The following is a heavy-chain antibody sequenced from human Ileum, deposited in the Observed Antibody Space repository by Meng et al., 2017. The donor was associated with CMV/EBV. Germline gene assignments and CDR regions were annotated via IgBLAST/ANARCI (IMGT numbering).Heavy chain of an antibody. J-gene: IGHJ6*02. CDR1: GYTFTSYD. V-gene: IGHV1-8*01. CDR3: ARCCSSTSTNGLDV. Sequence: GESLKISCKASGYTFTSYDINWVRQATGQGLEWMGWMNPNSGHTVYAQGFQGRVTMTRNTSISTAYMELSSLRSEDTAVYYCARCCSSTSTNGLDVWGQGTTVTVSS. D-gene: IGHD2-2*01. CDR2: MNPNSGHT.